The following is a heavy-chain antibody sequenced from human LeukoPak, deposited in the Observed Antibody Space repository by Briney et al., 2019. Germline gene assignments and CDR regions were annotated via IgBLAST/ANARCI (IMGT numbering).Heavy chain of an antibody. CDR1: SGSISGHY. Sequence: NPSETLSLTCTVSSGSISGHYWSWIRQSPGRGLEWIGNIYTSGITKYNPSLNSRVTISIDTSKNRFSLKVTSITAADTAIYYCARQAQDGTDNYFDPWGRGILVTVSS. CDR2: IYTSGIT. V-gene: IGHV4-4*09. J-gene: IGHJ5*02. D-gene: IGHD1-14*01. CDR3: ARQAQDGTDNYFDP.